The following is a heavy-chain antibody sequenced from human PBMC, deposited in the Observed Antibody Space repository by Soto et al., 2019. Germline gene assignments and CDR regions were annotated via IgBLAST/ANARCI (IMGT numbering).Heavy chain of an antibody. CDR2: MFYTGGT. Sequence: QVQLQESGPGLVKPSETLSLTCNVSGGSISSYYLSCLRQHPGKGLEWVGYMFYTGGTDYNTSLKRRVTISLDRSKNKVSRDLDSVTAAYTFGYYCATRTSVIIWVSFDVWGQGTLVTVSS. V-gene: IGHV4-59*01. D-gene: IGHD4-17*01. CDR3: ATRTSVIIWVSFDV. J-gene: IGHJ3*01. CDR1: GGSISSYY.